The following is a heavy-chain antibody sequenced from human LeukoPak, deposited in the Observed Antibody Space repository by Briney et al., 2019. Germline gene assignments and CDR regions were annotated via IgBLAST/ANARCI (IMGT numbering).Heavy chain of an antibody. Sequence: GGSLRLSCAASGFTFSSYAMSWVRQAPGKGLEWVSTINTSGGSTYYADSVRGRFTISRDNSKNTLYLQMNSLRAEDTAIYYCAKDRDTAMAHEPFFDFWAREPWSPSPQ. CDR3: AKDRDTAMAHEPFFDF. V-gene: IGHV3-23*01. J-gene: IGHJ4*02. CDR1: GFTFSSYA. D-gene: IGHD5-18*01. CDR2: INTSGGST.